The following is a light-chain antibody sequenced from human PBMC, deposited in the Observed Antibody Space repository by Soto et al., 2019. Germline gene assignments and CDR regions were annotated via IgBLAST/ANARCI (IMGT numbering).Light chain of an antibody. J-gene: IGLJ1*01. Sequence: QSVLTQPPSASGTPGQRVTISCSGSSSNIGSNTVNWYQQLPGTAPKHLIYNNNQRPSGVPDRCSGSKSGTSASLAISGLQYEDEADYYCAAWDESLNGLVFGTGTKLTVL. CDR2: NNN. CDR3: AAWDESLNGLV. V-gene: IGLV1-44*01. CDR1: SSNIGSNT.